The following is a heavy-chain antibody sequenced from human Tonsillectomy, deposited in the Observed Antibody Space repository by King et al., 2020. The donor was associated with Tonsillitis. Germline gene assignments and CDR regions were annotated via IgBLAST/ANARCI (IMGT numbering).Heavy chain of an antibody. CDR3: AGEVVAASAFDI. J-gene: IGHJ3*02. CDR1: GFTFSSYS. V-gene: IGHV3-21*01. D-gene: IGHD2-15*01. CDR2: LSSTGTYI. Sequence: VQLVESGGGLVKPGGSLRLSCAASGFTFSSYSMNWVRQAPGKGLEWVSSLSSTGTYIYYADSVKVRFTISRDNAKSSLYLQMNSLRAEDTAVYYCAGEVVAASAFDIWGQGTMVTVSS.